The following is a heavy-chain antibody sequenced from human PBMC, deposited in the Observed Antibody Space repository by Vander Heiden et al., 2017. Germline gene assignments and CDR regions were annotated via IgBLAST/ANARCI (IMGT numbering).Heavy chain of an antibody. Sequence: QVQLVESGGGVVQPGRSLRLSCAASGFTFSSYGMHWVRQAPGKGLEWVEVISYDGSNKYYADSVKGRFTISRDNSKNTLYLQMNSLRAEDTAVYYCVWASYSGYDYHYYYGMDVWGQGTTVTVSS. D-gene: IGHD5-12*01. CDR2: ISYDGSNK. CDR1: GFTFSSYG. CDR3: VWASYSGYDYHYYYGMDV. J-gene: IGHJ6*02. V-gene: IGHV3-30*03.